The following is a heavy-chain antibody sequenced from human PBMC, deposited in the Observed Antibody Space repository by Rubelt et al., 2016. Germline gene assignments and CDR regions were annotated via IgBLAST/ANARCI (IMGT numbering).Heavy chain of an antibody. D-gene: IGHD2-21*02. CDR2: T. V-gene: IGHV3-53*01. Sequence: TYYADSVKGRFTISRDNSKNTLYLQMNSLRAEDTAVYYCAREGLVVTAGYYYYGMDVWGQGTTVTVSS. J-gene: IGHJ6*02. CDR3: AREGLVVTAGYYYYGMDV.